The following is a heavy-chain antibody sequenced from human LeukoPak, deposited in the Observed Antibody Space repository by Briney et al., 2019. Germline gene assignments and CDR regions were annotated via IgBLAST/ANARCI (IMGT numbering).Heavy chain of an antibody. J-gene: IGHJ4*02. CDR3: ARHADYYESTSYFWDY. Sequence: GGSLRLSCAASGFTFSSYWMSWVRQAPGKGLEWVANIKQDGSEKYYVDSVKGRFTISRDNAKNSLYLQMNSLRAEDTAVYYCARHADYYESTSYFWDYWGQGTQVTVSS. CDR2: IKQDGSEK. CDR1: GFTFSSYW. V-gene: IGHV3-7*01. D-gene: IGHD3-22*01.